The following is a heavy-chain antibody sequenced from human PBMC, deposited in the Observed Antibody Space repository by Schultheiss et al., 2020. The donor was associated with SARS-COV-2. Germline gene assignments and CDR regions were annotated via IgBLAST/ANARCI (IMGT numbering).Heavy chain of an antibody. J-gene: IGHJ6*01. Sequence: ASVKVSCKASGYTFTSHDINWVRQATGQGLEWMGWMNPNSGNTGYAQKFQGRVTFTRNTSISTAYMELSSLRSEDTAVYYCARSDFWSGYYGYYYYGMDVWGKGPRSPSPQ. CDR1: GYTFTSHD. V-gene: IGHV1-8*03. CDR2: MNPNSGNT. CDR3: ARSDFWSGYYGYYYYGMDV. D-gene: IGHD3-3*01.